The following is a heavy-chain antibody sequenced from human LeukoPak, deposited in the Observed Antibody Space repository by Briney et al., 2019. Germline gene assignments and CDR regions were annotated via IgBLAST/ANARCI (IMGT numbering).Heavy chain of an antibody. V-gene: IGHV4-30-2*01. D-gene: IGHD6-19*01. Sequence: PSETLSLTCTVSGGSISSGNYYWSWIRQPPGKGLEGIGYIHHSGSTYYNPSLNSRVTISVDTSKNQFSLKLSSVTAADTAVYYCAREMGWDWVYYYYYYMDVWGKGTTVTVSS. CDR1: GGSISSGNYY. CDR2: IHHSGST. J-gene: IGHJ6*03. CDR3: AREMGWDWVYYYYYYMDV.